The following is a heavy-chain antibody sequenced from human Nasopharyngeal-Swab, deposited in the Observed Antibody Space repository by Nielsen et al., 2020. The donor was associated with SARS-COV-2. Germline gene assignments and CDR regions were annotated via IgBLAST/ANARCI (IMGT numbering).Heavy chain of an antibody. CDR1: GFTFSSYG. CDR3: EKGDYYGSGSYFFVY. J-gene: IGHJ4*02. D-gene: IGHD3-10*01. Sequence: GESLKISCAAFGFTFSSYGMNWVRQAPGKGLEWVSYISSSSSTMYYADSVKGRFTISRDNSKNTLYLQMNSLRAEDTAVYYCEKGDYYGSGSYFFVYWGQGTLVTVSS. CDR2: ISSSSSTM. V-gene: IGHV3-48*01.